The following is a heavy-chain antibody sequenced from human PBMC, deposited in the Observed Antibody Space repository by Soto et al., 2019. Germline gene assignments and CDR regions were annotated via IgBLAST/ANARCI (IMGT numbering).Heavy chain of an antibody. CDR3: ARDSIQLGCDY. Sequence: PGGSLRLSCAASGFTFSSYAMHWVRQAPGKGLEWVAVISYDGSNKYYADSVKGRFTISRDNSKNTLYLQMNSLRAEDTAVYYCARDSIQLGCDYWGQGTLVTVSS. CDR2: ISYDGSNK. D-gene: IGHD5-18*01. V-gene: IGHV3-30-3*01. J-gene: IGHJ4*02. CDR1: GFTFSSYA.